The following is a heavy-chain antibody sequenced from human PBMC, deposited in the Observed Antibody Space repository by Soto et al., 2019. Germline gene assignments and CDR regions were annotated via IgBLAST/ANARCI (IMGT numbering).Heavy chain of an antibody. J-gene: IGHJ4*02. CDR3: ARDRGRSCIGGTCPFDY. Sequence: SVKVSCKASGYSFTIYGITWVRQAPGQGLEWMGWISTYDGNTNYAQNFQGRVSMARDTSTSTAYMELRSLRSDDTAVYYCARDRGRSCIGGTCPFDYWGQGTLVTVSS. CDR1: GYSFTIYG. CDR2: ISTYDGNT. D-gene: IGHD2-15*01. V-gene: IGHV1-18*01.